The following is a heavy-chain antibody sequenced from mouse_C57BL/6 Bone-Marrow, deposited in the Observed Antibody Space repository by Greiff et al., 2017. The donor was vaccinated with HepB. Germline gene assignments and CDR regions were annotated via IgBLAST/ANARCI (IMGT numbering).Heavy chain of an antibody. V-gene: IGHV1-81*01. J-gene: IGHJ4*01. CDR3: ARGYYCNYDYAMDD. Sequence: VQLQQSGAELAKPGASVKLSCKASGYTFTSYGMSWVKQRTGQGLEWIGMIYPRSGNTYYNEKFKGKATLTADKSSSTAYMQLRSLTSEDSAVYFCARGYYCNYDYAMDDRGQAPSVTVST. D-gene: IGHD2-1*01. CDR2: IYPRSGNT. CDR1: GYTFTSYG.